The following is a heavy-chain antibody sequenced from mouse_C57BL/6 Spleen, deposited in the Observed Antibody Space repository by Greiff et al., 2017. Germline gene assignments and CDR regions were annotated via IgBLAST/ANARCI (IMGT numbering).Heavy chain of an antibody. Sequence: QVQLQQPGAELVKPGASVKLSCKASGYTFTSYWMHWVKQRPGQGLEWIGMIHPNSGSTNYNEKFKSKATLTVDKSSSTAYMQLSSLTSEDSAVYYCARGSSSPIYAMDYWGQGTSVTVSS. CDR1: GYTFTSYW. CDR2: IHPNSGST. V-gene: IGHV1-64*01. CDR3: ARGSSSPIYAMDY. D-gene: IGHD1-1*01. J-gene: IGHJ4*01.